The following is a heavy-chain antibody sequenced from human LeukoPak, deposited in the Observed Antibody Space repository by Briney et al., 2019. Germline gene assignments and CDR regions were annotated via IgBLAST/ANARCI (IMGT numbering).Heavy chain of an antibody. CDR1: GFTFSSYS. CDR3: ARDNSSSSFDY. Sequence: GGSLRLSRAASGFTFSSYSMNWVRQAPGKGLEWVSYISSSSSTIYYADSVKGRFTISRDNAKNSLYLQMNSLRAEDTAVYYCARDNSSSSFDYWGQGTLVTVSS. V-gene: IGHV3-48*01. D-gene: IGHD6-6*01. J-gene: IGHJ4*02. CDR2: ISSSSSTI.